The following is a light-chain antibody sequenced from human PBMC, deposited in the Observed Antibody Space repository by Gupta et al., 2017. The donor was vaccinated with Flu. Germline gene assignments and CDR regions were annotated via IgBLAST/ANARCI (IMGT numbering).Light chain of an antibody. CDR2: KAS. CDR1: ESISIW. CDR3: QQEHSTSRV. Sequence: DIQMIQSPSTLSASVGDRVTITCRASESISIWLAWYQQKPGKAPKILIYKASNLESGVPARFSGSGSGTEFTLTISSLQPDEFATYYCQQEHSTSRVFGQGTTVEIK. V-gene: IGKV1-5*03. J-gene: IGKJ1*01.